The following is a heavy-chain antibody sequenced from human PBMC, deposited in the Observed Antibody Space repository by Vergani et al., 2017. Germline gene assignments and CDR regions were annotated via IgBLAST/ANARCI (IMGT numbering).Heavy chain of an antibody. V-gene: IGHV1-24*01. CDR1: CYTLPELS. CDR3: AKGLPQGITMIVVVIPQFDY. J-gene: IGHJ4*02. D-gene: IGHD3-22*01. Sequence: VPLVQSGAEVKKHGASVKVSCPVSCYTLPELSMHWVRQAPGQGLEWMGGFDPEDGETIYAQKFQGRVTMPEDTSTNTAYMELSSLRSEDTAEYYCAKGLPQGITMIVVVIPQFDYWGQGTLVTVSS. CDR2: FDPEDGET.